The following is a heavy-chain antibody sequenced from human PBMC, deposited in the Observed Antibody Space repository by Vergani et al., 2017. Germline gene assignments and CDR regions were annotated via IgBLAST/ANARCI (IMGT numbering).Heavy chain of an antibody. D-gene: IGHD1-1*01. CDR3: AKEFCGTGNCYGWNHLEV. J-gene: IGHJ6*04. Sequence: VESGGGLVQPGGSLRFSCTVSGFTFSSNDFHWVRQTAGKGLEWVSSIGVDGDRYYSDSVKGRFTISRDNGQSYLYLDMDNLRVEDTAVYFCAKEFCGTGNCYGWNHLEVWGEGTSVTVSS. CDR1: GFTFSSND. CDR2: IGVDGDR. V-gene: IGHV3-13*01.